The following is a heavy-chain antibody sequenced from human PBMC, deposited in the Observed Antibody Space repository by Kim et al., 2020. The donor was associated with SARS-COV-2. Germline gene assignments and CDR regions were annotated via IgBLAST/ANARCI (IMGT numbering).Heavy chain of an antibody. CDR3: AKDPDYGDYAFDY. Sequence: GGSLRLSCAASGFTFSSYGMHWVRQAPGKGLEWVAVISYDGSNKYYADSVKGRFTISRDNSKNTLYLQMNSLRAEDTAVYYCAKDPDYGDYAFDYWGQGTLLTVPS. V-gene: IGHV3-30*18. D-gene: IGHD4-17*01. CDR2: ISYDGSNK. J-gene: IGHJ4*02. CDR1: GFTFSSYG.